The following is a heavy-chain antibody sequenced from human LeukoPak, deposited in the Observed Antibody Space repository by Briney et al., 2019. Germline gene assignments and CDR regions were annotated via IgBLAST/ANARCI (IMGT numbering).Heavy chain of an antibody. CDR3: ARDAYGDYVFDY. D-gene: IGHD4-17*01. V-gene: IGHV3-21*01. CDR2: ISSSSSYI. J-gene: IGHJ4*02. Sequence: PGRSLRLSCAASGFTFSSYSMNWVRQAPGKGLEWVSSISSSSSYIYYADSVKGRFTISRDNAKNSLYLQMNSLRAEDTAVYYCARDAYGDYVFDYWGQGTLVTVSS. CDR1: GFTFSSYS.